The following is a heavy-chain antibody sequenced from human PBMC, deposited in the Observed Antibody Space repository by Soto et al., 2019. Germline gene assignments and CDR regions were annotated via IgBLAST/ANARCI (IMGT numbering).Heavy chain of an antibody. D-gene: IGHD2-2*01. Sequence: PSETLSLTCTVSGGSISSYYWSWIRQPPGKGLEWIGYIYYSGSTNYNPSLKSRVTISVDTSKNQFSLKLSSVTAADTAVYYCARLGDVVVPAAIYFQHWGQGTLVTVSS. CDR2: IYYSGST. J-gene: IGHJ1*01. V-gene: IGHV4-59*08. CDR1: GGSISSYY. CDR3: ARLGDVVVPAAIYFQH.